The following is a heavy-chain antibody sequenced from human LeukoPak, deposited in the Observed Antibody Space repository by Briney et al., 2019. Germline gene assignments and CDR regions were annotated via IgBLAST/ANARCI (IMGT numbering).Heavy chain of an antibody. V-gene: IGHV3-30*18. CDR2: ISFDGSNK. CDR1: GFTFSSYG. D-gene: IGHD3-22*01. J-gene: IGHJ4*02. Sequence: GGSLRLPCAASGFTFSSYGMHWVRQAPGKGLEWVAVISFDGSNKYYADSVKGRFTISRDNSKSTLYLQMNSLRAEDTAVYYCAKIARNFGRYYYDSSGYYPCDYWGQGTLVTVSS. CDR3: AKIARNFGRYYYDSSGYYPCDY.